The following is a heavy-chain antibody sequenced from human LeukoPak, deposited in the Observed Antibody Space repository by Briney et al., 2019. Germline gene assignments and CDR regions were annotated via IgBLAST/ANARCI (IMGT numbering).Heavy chain of an antibody. D-gene: IGHD6-19*01. CDR1: GFTFSRYG. Sequence: SGGSLRLSCAASGFTFSRYGMHWVRQAPGKGLEWVAFIRYDGSDKSYADSVKGRFTISRDNSKNTLYLQMNSLRAEDTAVYYCAKIGAVAGHLDYWGQGTLVTVSS. CDR2: IRYDGSDK. J-gene: IGHJ4*02. CDR3: AKIGAVAGHLDY. V-gene: IGHV3-30*02.